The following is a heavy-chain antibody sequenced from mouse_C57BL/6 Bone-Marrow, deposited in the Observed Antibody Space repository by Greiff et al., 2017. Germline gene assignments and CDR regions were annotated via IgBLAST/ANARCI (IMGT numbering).Heavy chain of an antibody. D-gene: IGHD1-1*01. J-gene: IGHJ4*01. CDR1: GYTFTSYW. CDR2: IDPSDSYT. Sequence: QVQLQQPGAELVMPGASVKLSCKASGYTFTSYWMHWVKQRPGQGLEWIGEIDPSDSYTNYNQKFKGKSTLTVDKSSSPAYMQLSSLTSEDSAVYYCEREGVVALYAMDYWGQGTSVTVSS. V-gene: IGHV1-69*01. CDR3: EREGVVALYAMDY.